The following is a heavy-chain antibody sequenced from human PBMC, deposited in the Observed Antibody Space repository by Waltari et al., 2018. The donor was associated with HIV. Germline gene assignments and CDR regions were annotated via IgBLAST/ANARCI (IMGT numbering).Heavy chain of an antibody. Sequence: VQLEESGGGVVQSGGSLMLSCDVSGFAAIPPSIHWVRQAPGKGLEWVAVMSYDGKSFYSDDVKGRFTMSRDTSKNTILLQMDRLKVGDGAVYHCAKDLNKFYHGSGFDFWGPGTPVTV. CDR2: MSYDGKS. CDR1: GFAAIPPS. CDR3: AKDLNKFYHGSGFDF. D-gene: IGHD3-10*01. J-gene: IGHJ4*02. V-gene: IGHV3-30*18.